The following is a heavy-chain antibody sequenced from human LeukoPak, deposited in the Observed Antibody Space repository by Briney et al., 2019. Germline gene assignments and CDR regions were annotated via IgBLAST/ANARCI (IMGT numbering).Heavy chain of an antibody. CDR3: ARESPIVGAIGD. Sequence: SETLSLTCTVSGGAISSYYWSWIRQPAGKGLEWIGRIHTSGSTNYNPSLKSRVTMSVDTSKNQFSLKLSSVTAADTAVYYCARESPIVGAIGDWGQGTLVTVSS. J-gene: IGHJ4*02. D-gene: IGHD1-26*01. V-gene: IGHV4-4*07. CDR2: IHTSGST. CDR1: GGAISSYY.